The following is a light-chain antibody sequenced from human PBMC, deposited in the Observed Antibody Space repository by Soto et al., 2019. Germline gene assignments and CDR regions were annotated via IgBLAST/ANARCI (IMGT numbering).Light chain of an antibody. V-gene: IGLV2-14*01. CDR3: YSYTSSSTYV. CDR2: DVS. Sequence: QSVLTQPASVSGSPGQSITISCSGTGSDVGAYNYVSWYQQHPAKAPKLMIYDVSNRPSGVSDRFSGSKSGNTASLTISGLQAEDEADYSCYSYTSSSTYVFGSGTNVTVL. CDR1: GSDVGAYNY. J-gene: IGLJ1*01.